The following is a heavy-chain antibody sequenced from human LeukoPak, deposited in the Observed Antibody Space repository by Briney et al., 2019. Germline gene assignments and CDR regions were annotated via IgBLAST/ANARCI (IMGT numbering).Heavy chain of an antibody. CDR2: ISGSAGST. CDR3: AKGRALLWFGELPETFDP. D-gene: IGHD3-10*01. CDR1: GFTFSSYA. J-gene: IGHJ5*02. V-gene: IGHV3-23*01. Sequence: GGSLRLSCAASGFTFSSYAMSWVRQAPGKGLEWVSAISGSAGSTYYADSVKGRFTISRDNSKNTLYLQMNSLRAEDTAVYYCAKGRALLWFGELPETFDPWGQGTLVTVSS.